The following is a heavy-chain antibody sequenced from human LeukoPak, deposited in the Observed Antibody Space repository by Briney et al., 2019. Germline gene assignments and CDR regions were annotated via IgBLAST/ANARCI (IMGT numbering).Heavy chain of an antibody. Sequence: GGSLRPSCAASGFTFSDYYMSWIRQAPGKGLEWVSYISSSGSTIYYADSVKGRFTISRHNSKDTLYLQMNSLRAEDTAVYYCAHERGGFDYWGQGTLVTVSS. CDR1: GFTFSDYY. D-gene: IGHD1-1*01. V-gene: IGHV3-11*01. J-gene: IGHJ4*02. CDR3: AHERGGFDY. CDR2: ISSSGSTI.